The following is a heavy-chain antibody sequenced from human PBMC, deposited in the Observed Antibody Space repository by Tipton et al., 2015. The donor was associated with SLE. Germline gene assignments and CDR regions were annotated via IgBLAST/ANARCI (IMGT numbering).Heavy chain of an antibody. D-gene: IGHD2-15*01. Sequence: SGFTFSSYGMHWVRQAPGKGLEWEAVIWYDGSNKYYADSVKGRFTISRDNSKNTLYLQMNSLRAEDTAVYYCARDGLYCSGVSCSFDYWGQGTLVTVSS. CDR2: IWYDGSNK. V-gene: IGHV3-33*01. CDR1: GFTFSSYG. CDR3: ARDGLYCSGVSCSFDY. J-gene: IGHJ4*02.